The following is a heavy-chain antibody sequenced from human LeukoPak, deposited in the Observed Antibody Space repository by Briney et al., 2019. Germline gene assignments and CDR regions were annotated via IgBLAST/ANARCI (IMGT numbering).Heavy chain of an antibody. CDR2: IYYSGST. D-gene: IGHD3-22*01. CDR3: ARQLIHYYDSSGFDAFDI. CDR1: GGSISSSSYY. Sequence: SESLSLTCTVSGGSISSSSYYWGWLRQPPGKGLEWIGSIYYSGSTYYNPSLKSRVTISVDTHKNQFSLKLSSVTAADTAVYYCARQLIHYYDSSGFDAFDIWGQGTMVTVSS. V-gene: IGHV4-39*01. J-gene: IGHJ3*02.